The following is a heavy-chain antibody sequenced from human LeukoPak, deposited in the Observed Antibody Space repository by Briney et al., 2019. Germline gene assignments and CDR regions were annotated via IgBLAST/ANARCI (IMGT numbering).Heavy chain of an antibody. Sequence: ASVKVSCKASGYTSTSYDINWVRQATGQGLEWMGWMNPNSGNTGYAQKFQGRVTMTRNTSISTAYMELSSLRSEDTAVYYCARDGDDYGGHYYYYYYMDVWGKGTTVTISS. CDR3: ARDGDDYGGHYYYYYYMDV. CDR1: GYTSTSYD. CDR2: MNPNSGNT. D-gene: IGHD4-23*01. V-gene: IGHV1-8*01. J-gene: IGHJ6*03.